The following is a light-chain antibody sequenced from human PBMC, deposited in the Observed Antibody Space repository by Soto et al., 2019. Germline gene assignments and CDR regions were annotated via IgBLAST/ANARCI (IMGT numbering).Light chain of an antibody. J-gene: IGKJ2*01. CDR1: HVISNW. Sequence: DLPMTQSPSSVSASVGDTVNITCRASHVISNWLAWYQQKAGKAPKLLIYAASRLQSGVPSRFSGSGSGPDFTLTISGLQPEDVASYYCQQANDFPYTFGQGTKLEI. V-gene: IGKV1-12*01. CDR2: AAS. CDR3: QQANDFPYT.